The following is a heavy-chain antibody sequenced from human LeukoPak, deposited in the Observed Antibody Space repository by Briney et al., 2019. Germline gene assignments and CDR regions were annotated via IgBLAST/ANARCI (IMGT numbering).Heavy chain of an antibody. CDR2: ISTTGVST. CDR3: AKARGSSYTFDY. D-gene: IGHD3-10*01. V-gene: IGHV3-23*01. J-gene: IGHJ4*02. Sequence: GGSLRLSCAASGFTFRSHAMSWVRQAPGKGLEWVSTISTTGVSTYYADSVKGRFTISRDNSKNTLYLQMNSLRAEDTAVYYCAKARGSSYTFDYWGQGTLVTFSS. CDR1: GFTFRSHA.